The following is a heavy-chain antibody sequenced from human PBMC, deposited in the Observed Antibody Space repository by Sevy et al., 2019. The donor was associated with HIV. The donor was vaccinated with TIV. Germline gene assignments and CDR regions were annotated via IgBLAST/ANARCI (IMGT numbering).Heavy chain of an antibody. V-gene: IGHV3-30-3*01. J-gene: IGHJ4*02. CDR2: ISYDGSNK. D-gene: IGHD3-3*01. CDR3: ARDNSYYDFWSGYFLY. CDR1: GFTFSSYA. Sequence: GGSLRLSCAASGFTFSSYAMHWVRQAPGKGLEWVAVISYDGSNKYYADSVKGRFTISRDNAKNSLYLQMNSLRDEDTAVYYCARDNSYYDFWSGYFLYWGQGTLVTVSS.